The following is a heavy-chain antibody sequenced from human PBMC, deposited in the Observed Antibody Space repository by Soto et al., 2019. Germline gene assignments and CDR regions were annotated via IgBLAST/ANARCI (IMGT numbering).Heavy chain of an antibody. CDR1: GGSISSYY. D-gene: IGHD3-3*02. Sequence: SETLSLTCTVSGGSISSYYWSWIRKPPGKGLEWIGYVYYSGSTYYNPSLKSRVTISVDTSKNQFSLKLSSVTAADTAVYYCASPKIAFYNWFDPWGQGTLVTVSS. CDR2: VYYSGST. J-gene: IGHJ5*02. V-gene: IGHV4-59*04. CDR3: ASPKIAFYNWFDP.